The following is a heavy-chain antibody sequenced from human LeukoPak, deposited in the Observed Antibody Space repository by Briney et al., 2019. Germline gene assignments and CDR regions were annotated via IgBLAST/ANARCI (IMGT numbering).Heavy chain of an antibody. CDR3: ARDLYSRNLDY. V-gene: IGHV3-33*01. Sequence: GGSLRLSCAASGFNFILFGMHWVRQAPGEGLEWVALMRYDGDYKYYGDSVKGRFTISRDNFKNMVYLEMNSLRAEDTAVYYCARDLYSRNLDYWGQGSLVTVSS. CDR1: GFNFILFG. J-gene: IGHJ4*02. CDR2: MRYDGDYK. D-gene: IGHD4-11*01.